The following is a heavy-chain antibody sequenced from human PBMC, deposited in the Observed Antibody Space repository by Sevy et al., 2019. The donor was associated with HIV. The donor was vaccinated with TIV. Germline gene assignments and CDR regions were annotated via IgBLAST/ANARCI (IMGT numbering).Heavy chain of an antibody. Sequence: GGCLRLSCAASGFTFTSYGMHWVRQAPGKGLEWVAFIRDDGSIKSYAESVKGRVTISRDNSKNTVYLEMDSLSGEDTAVYYCAKDSTFVSLYYNSRGYGYLRSYFDSWGQGALVTVSS. CDR1: GFTFTSYG. CDR3: AKDSTFVSLYYNSRGYGYLRSYFDS. CDR2: IRDDGSIK. J-gene: IGHJ4*02. V-gene: IGHV3-30*02. D-gene: IGHD3-22*01.